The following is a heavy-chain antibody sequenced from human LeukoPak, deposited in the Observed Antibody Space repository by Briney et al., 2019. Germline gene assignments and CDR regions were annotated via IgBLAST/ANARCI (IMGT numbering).Heavy chain of an antibody. J-gene: IGHJ4*02. Sequence: PSETLSLTCTVSDGSISSYYWSWIRQPPGKGLEWIGYIYYTGSTNYNPSLKSRVTISVDTSKNQFSLKLGSVTAADTAVYYCARLLMQQPYYFHYWGQGTLVTVSS. CDR2: IYYTGST. V-gene: IGHV4-59*08. CDR3: ARLLMQQPYYFHY. D-gene: IGHD6-13*01. CDR1: DGSISSYY.